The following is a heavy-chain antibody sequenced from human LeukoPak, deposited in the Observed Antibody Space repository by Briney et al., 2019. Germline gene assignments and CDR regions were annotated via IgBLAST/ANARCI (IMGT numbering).Heavy chain of an antibody. CDR2: ISAYNGNT. J-gene: IGHJ4*02. CDR3: ARTLYSYGGTYFDY. CDR1: GYTFTSYG. V-gene: IGHV1-18*01. Sequence: ASVKVSCKASGYTFTSYGISWVRQAPGQGLEWMGWISAYNGNTNYAQKLQGRVTMTTDTSTSTAYMVLRSLRSDDTAVYYCARTLYSYGGTYFDYWGQGTLVTVSS. D-gene: IGHD5-18*01.